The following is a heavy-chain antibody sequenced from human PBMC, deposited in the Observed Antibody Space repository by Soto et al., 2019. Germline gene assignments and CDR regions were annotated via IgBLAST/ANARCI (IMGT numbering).Heavy chain of an antibody. CDR3: ARAVEMATIHSGMDV. V-gene: IGHV1-69*12. J-gene: IGHJ6*02. CDR2: VIPIFGTA. D-gene: IGHD5-12*01. CDR1: GGTFSSYA. Sequence: QVQLVQSGAEVKKPGSAVKVSCKASGGTFSSYAISWVRQAPGQGLEWMGGVIPIFGTANYAQKFQGRVTSNAHENTSKTYKEMSSLRTEDTAVYYCARAVEMATIHSGMDVWGQGTTVTVSS.